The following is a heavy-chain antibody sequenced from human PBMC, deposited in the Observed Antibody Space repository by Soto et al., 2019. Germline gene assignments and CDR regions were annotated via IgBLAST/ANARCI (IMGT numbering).Heavy chain of an antibody. CDR1: GFTFSSYS. J-gene: IGHJ5*02. CDR2: ISSSSSYI. Sequence: EVQLVESGGGLVKPGGSLRLSCAASGFTFSSYSMNWVRQAPGKGLEWVSSISSSSSYIYYADSVKGRFTISRDNAKNSLYLQMNSLRAEDTAVYYCARELTAGRPAFIHARWFDPWGKGTLVNVSS. D-gene: IGHD6-6*01. V-gene: IGHV3-21*01. CDR3: ARELTAGRPAFIHARWFDP.